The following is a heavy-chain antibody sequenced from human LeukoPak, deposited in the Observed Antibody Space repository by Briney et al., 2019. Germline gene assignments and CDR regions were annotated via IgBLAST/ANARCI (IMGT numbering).Heavy chain of an antibody. CDR2: IYYSGST. Sequence: PSETLSLTCTVSGGSISSSSYYWGWIRQPPGKGLEWIGSIYYSGSTYYNPSLKSRVTISVDTSKNQFSLKLSSVTAADTAVYYCAGGRTMVRGVIITVGFDPWGQGTLVTVSS. D-gene: IGHD3-10*01. V-gene: IGHV4-39*07. J-gene: IGHJ5*02. CDR3: AGGRTMVRGVIITVGFDP. CDR1: GGSISSSSYY.